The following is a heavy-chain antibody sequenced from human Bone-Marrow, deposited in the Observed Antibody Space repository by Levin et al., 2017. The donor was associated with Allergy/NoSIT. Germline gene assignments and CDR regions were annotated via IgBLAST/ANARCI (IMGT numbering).Heavy chain of an antibody. CDR3: AKDLFRGGEKFSEGPRVN. Sequence: GGSLRLSCVASGFTFDAYAMHWVRQAPGKGLEWVSGISWGSGSIGYADSVKGRFTISRDNTKNALYLQMNTLRPEDTAFYSCAKDLFRGGEKFSEGPRVNWGQGTLVTVSS. D-gene: IGHD2-21*01. CDR1: GFTFDAYA. J-gene: IGHJ4*02. V-gene: IGHV3-9*01. CDR2: ISWGSGSI.